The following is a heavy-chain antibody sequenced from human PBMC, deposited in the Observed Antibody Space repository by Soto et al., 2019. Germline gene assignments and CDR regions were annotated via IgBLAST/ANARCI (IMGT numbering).Heavy chain of an antibody. CDR3: SLSSSSWSMSQDYYYYYMDV. V-gene: IGHV3-23*01. D-gene: IGHD6-13*01. CDR1: GFTFSSYA. Sequence: PGGSLRLSCAASGFTFSSYAMSWVRQAPGKGLEWVSAISGSGGSTYYADSVKGRFTISRDNSKNTLYQQMHSLRAEDTAVYYCSLSSSSWSMSQDYYYYYMDVWGKGTTVTVSS. J-gene: IGHJ6*03. CDR2: ISGSGGST.